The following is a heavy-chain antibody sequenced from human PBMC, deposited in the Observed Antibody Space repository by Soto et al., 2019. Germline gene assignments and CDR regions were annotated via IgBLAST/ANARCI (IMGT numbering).Heavy chain of an antibody. CDR3: AREIMPLTNDWYFDL. CDR1: GGSISGGVHS. D-gene: IGHD2-8*01. V-gene: IGHV4-30-4*01. CDR2: IFDSGST. Sequence: QVQLQESGPGLVKPSETLSLTCTVSGGSISGGVHSWSWIRQPPGKGLEGMGNIFDSGSTYDNPSLKSRLTISVDTSKNQFSLRLSSVPAADTAVYYCAREIMPLTNDWYFDLWGRGTLVTVSS. J-gene: IGHJ2*01.